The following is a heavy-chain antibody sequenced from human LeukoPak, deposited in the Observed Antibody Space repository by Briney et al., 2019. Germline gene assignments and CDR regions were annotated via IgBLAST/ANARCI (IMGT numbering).Heavy chain of an antibody. CDR3: TRLGQVAGAQKAPWFAS. CDR2: IYHSGTT. D-gene: IGHD1-26*01. J-gene: IGHJ5*01. Sequence: SETLSLTCTVSAYSISNGFVWGWIRQPPGKGLEWIASIYHSGTTYYNPSLKSRVTMSVDTSKNQFSLRLSSVTAADTAVYYCTRLGQVAGAQKAPWFASWGQGTLVTVSS. CDR1: AYSISNGFV. V-gene: IGHV4-38-2*02.